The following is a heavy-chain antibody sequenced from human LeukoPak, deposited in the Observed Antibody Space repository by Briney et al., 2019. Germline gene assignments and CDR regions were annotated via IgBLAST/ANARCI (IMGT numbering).Heavy chain of an antibody. CDR1: GFTFDDYA. J-gene: IGHJ4*02. Sequence: PGGSLRLSCAASGFTFDDYAMHWVRQAPGKGLEWVSGISWNSDSIGYADSVKGRFTISRDNAKNSLYLQMNSLRAEDTALYYCAKGQWGSGWFHLDYWGQGTLVTVSS. V-gene: IGHV3-9*01. CDR2: ISWNSDSI. CDR3: AKGQWGSGWFHLDY. D-gene: IGHD6-19*01.